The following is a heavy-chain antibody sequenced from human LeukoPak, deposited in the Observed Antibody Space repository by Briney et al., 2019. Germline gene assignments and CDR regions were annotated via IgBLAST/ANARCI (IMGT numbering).Heavy chain of an antibody. CDR1: GGSISSGDYY. CDR2: ISYRGNT. J-gene: IGHJ6*03. V-gene: IGHV4-31*03. Sequence: PSQTLSLTCTVSGGSISSGDYYWSWIRQHPGEGLEWVGYISYRGNTYYNPSLTSRLTISVDTSKNQFSPRLTSVAAADTAVYYCARSEPVYYYYMDVWGKGTTVTVSS. CDR3: ARSEPVYYYYMDV.